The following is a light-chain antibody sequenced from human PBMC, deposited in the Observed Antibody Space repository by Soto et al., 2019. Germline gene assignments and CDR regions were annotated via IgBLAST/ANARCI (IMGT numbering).Light chain of an antibody. CDR1: SSNIGTNA. J-gene: IGLJ1*01. Sequence: QSVLTQPPSVSEAPGQRIAISCSGSSSNIGTNAVTWYQHLPGKAPKALIHYDNLLPSGVSDRFSGSRSGTSASLAISRVQSEDEADYYCAAWDDSLNAYVFGTGTKVTVL. CDR2: YDN. V-gene: IGLV1-36*01. CDR3: AAWDDSLNAYV.